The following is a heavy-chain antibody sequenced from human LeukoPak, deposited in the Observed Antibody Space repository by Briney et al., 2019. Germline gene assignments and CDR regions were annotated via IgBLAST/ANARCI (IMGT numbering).Heavy chain of an antibody. D-gene: IGHD1-26*01. V-gene: IGHV3-30*18. CDR3: AKNPGRGYSGNYYVDY. J-gene: IGHJ4*02. CDR2: ISYDGSNK. CDR1: GFTFSSYG. Sequence: GGSLRLSCAASGFTFSSYGMHWVRQAPGKGLEWVAVISYDGSNKYYADSVKGRFTISRDNSKNTLYLQMNSLRAEDTAVYYCAKNPGRGYSGNYYVDYWGQGTLVTVSS.